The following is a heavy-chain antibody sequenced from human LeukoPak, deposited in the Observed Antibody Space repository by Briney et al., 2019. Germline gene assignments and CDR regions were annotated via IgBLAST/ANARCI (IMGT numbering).Heavy chain of an antibody. J-gene: IGHJ6*03. Sequence: GGSLRLSCAASGFTFSSYAMSWVRQAPGKGLEWVSAISGSGGSTYYADSVKGRFTISRDSSKNTLYLQMNSLRAEDTAVYYCAKEGDYVWGDYYYYMDVWGKGTTVTVSS. CDR1: GFTFSSYA. CDR3: AKEGDYVWGDYYYYMDV. D-gene: IGHD3-16*01. CDR2: ISGSGGST. V-gene: IGHV3-23*01.